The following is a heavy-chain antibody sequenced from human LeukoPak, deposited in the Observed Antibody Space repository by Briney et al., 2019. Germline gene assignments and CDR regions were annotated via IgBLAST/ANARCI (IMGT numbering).Heavy chain of an antibody. CDR2: INHSGST. CDR1: GGSFSGYY. D-gene: IGHD5-24*01. V-gene: IGHV4-34*01. CDR3: ARSGGRGEMATIFGAFDI. Sequence: PSETLPLTCAVYGGSFSGYYWSWIRQPPGKGLEWIGEINHSGSTNYNPSLKSRVTISVDTSKNQFSLKLSSVTAADTAVYYCARSGGRGEMATIFGAFDIWGQGTMVTVSS. J-gene: IGHJ3*02.